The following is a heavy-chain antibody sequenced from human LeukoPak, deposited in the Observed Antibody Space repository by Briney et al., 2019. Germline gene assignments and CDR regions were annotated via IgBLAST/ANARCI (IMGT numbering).Heavy chain of an antibody. V-gene: IGHV4-39*07. Sequence: SETLSLTCTVSGGSISSSSYYWGWIRQPPGKGLEWIGSIYYSGSTYYNPSLKSRVTISVDTSKNQFSLKLSSVTAADTAVYYCASHPLLPNTNWFDPWGQGTLVTVSS. CDR3: ASHPLLPNTNWFDP. J-gene: IGHJ5*02. CDR2: IYYSGST. CDR1: GGSISSSSYY. D-gene: IGHD3-22*01.